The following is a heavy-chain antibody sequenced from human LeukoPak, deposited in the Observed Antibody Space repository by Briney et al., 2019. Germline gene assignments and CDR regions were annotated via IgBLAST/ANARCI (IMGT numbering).Heavy chain of an antibody. CDR2: IRADGITT. CDR3: AKDYY. J-gene: IGHJ4*02. Sequence: GGSLRLSCAASGFTFDDYAMHWVRQAPGKGLEWVSLIRADGITTYYADSVKGRFTISRDSSKNSLYLQMNSLSTEDSALYYCAKDYYWGQGTLVTVSS. CDR1: GFTFDDYA. V-gene: IGHV3-43*02.